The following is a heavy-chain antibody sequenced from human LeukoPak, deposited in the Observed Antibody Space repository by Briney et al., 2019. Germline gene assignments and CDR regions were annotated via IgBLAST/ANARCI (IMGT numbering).Heavy chain of an antibody. CDR1: GASISSYY. CDR2: MSYSGST. Sequence: SETLSLTCTVSGASISSYYWTWIRQPPGKRLEWVAYMSYSGSTNYSPSLKSRVTISVDTSKNQFSLKLSSVTAADTAVYYCARGRVFDPWGQGTLVTVSS. V-gene: IGHV4-59*12. CDR3: ARGRVFDP. J-gene: IGHJ5*02.